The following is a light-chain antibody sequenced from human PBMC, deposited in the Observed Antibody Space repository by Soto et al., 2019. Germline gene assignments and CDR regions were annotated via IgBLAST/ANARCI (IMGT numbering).Light chain of an antibody. CDR2: DAS. CDR1: QSVGSN. Sequence: EIVLTQSPATLSVSPGESTTLSCRASQSVGSNLAWYQLKPGQSPRLLIYDASTRATGIPDRFSGTGSGTEFTHTISRLQSEDLAVYYCHQYDNRPHTFSQGTKGDIK. V-gene: IGKV3-15*01. J-gene: IGKJ1*01. CDR3: HQYDNRPHT.